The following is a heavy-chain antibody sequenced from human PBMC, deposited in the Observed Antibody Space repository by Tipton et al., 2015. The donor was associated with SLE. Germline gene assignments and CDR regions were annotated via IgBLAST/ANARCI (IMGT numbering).Heavy chain of an antibody. CDR1: GFTVSFNY. Sequence: LSLTCADSGFTVSFNYMTWVRQAPGKGLEWVSFMFSADRTFYTDSVKGRFTISRDNSKRTLYLQMSSLRPEDTAVYYCARDGGGYWGSSWGQGTLVIVSS. V-gene: IGHV3-66*02. CDR2: MFSADRT. CDR3: ARDGGGYWGSS. J-gene: IGHJ5*02. D-gene: IGHD3-16*01.